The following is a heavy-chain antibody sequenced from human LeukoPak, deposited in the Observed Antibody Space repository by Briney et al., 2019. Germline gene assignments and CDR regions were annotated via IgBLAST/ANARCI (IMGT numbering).Heavy chain of an antibody. D-gene: IGHD2-15*01. Sequence: GGSLRLSCAASGFTFDDYTMYWVRQPPGKGLEWVSLITWNADRTYYADSVKGRFTISRDNSKNSLYLQMNSLKIEDTALYYCARDIAVAATGGAFDYWGQGTLVTVSS. J-gene: IGHJ4*02. V-gene: IGHV3-43*01. CDR2: ITWNADRT. CDR3: ARDIAVAATGGAFDY. CDR1: GFTFDDYT.